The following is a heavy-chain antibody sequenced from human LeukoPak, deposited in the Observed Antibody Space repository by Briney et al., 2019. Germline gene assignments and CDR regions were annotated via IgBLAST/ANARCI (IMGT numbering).Heavy chain of an antibody. D-gene: IGHD3-10*01. CDR1: GFTFSSYW. CDR2: IKQDGSEK. V-gene: IGHV3-7*01. J-gene: IGHJ6*03. Sequence: GGSLRLSCAASGFTFSSYWMTWVRQAPGKGLEWVANIKQDGSEKYYVDSVKGRFTISRDNAKNSLYLQMNSLRAEDTAVYYCARVDGRGVGSYYYYYYMDVWGKGTTVTVSS. CDR3: ARVDGRGVGSYYYYYYMDV.